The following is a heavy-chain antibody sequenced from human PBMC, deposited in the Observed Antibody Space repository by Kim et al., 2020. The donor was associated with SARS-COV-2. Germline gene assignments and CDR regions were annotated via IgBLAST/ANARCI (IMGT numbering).Heavy chain of an antibody. CDR3: ARLAYYDFWSGYYGVDV. J-gene: IGHJ6*02. D-gene: IGHD3-3*01. V-gene: IGHV4-39*01. Sequence: LTSRVTISVDTSKNQFSLKLSSVTAADTAVYYCARLAYYDFWSGYYGVDVWGQGTTVTVSS.